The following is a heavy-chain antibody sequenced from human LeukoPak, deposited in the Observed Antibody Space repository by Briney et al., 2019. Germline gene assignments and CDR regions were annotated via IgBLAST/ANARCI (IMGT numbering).Heavy chain of an antibody. Sequence: RGSLRLSCAASGFTFSSYAMHWVRQAPGKGLEWVAVISYDGSNKYYADSVKGRFTISRDNSKNTLYLQMNSLRAEDTAVYYCAGDLSSVDPDYGDYGFHDAFDIWGQGTMVTVSS. CDR2: ISYDGSNK. V-gene: IGHV3-30-3*01. J-gene: IGHJ3*02. CDR1: GFTFSSYA. D-gene: IGHD4-17*01. CDR3: AGDLSSVDPDYGDYGFHDAFDI.